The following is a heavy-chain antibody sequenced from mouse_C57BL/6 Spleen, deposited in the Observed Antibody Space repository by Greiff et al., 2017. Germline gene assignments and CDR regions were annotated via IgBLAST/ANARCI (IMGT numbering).Heavy chain of an antibody. CDR1: GFTFSDYG. D-gene: IGHD2-1*01. V-gene: IGHV5-15*01. CDR2: ISNLAYSI. CDR3: ARRTYGKGYAMDY. Sequence: EVNLVESGGGLVQPGGSLKLSCAASGFTFSDYGMAWVRQAPRKGPEWVAFISNLAYSIYYADTVTGRFTISRENAKNTLYLEMSSLRSEDTAMYYCARRTYGKGYAMDYWGQGTSVTVSS. J-gene: IGHJ4*01.